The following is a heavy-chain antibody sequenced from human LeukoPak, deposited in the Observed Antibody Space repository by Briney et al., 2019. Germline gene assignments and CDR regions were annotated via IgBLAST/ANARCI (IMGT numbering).Heavy chain of an antibody. CDR2: ISSSSSYI. D-gene: IGHD3-22*01. CDR3: ARDSGDSSGYYDAFDI. Sequence: GGSLRLSCAASGFTVSSNYMSWVRQAPGKGLEWVSSISSSSSYIYYADSVKGRFTISRDNAKNSLYLQMNSLRAEDTAVYYCARDSGDSSGYYDAFDIWGQGTMVTVSS. V-gene: IGHV3-21*01. J-gene: IGHJ3*02. CDR1: GFTVSSNY.